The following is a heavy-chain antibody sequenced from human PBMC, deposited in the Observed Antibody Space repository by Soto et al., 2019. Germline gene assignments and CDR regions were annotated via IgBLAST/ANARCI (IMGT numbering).Heavy chain of an antibody. Sequence: GGALRLSSAASGFTLRNYCMHWVRQAPGKGLEWVSVISGSGGSTYYADSVKGRFTISRDNSKNTLYLQMNSLRAEDTAVYYCAKFVAEYNWNSWYFDYWGQGTLVTVSS. CDR2: ISGSGGST. D-gene: IGHD1-7*01. CDR3: AKFVAEYNWNSWYFDY. J-gene: IGHJ4*02. V-gene: IGHV3-23*01. CDR1: GFTLRNYC.